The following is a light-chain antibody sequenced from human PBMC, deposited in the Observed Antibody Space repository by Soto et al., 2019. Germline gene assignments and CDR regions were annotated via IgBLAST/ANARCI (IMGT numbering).Light chain of an antibody. CDR3: QQSHSIPRT. Sequence: DIQMTQSPSSLSASVGDRVSIIWRASQSSSSHLNWYQQKPGKPPQVLIYAASTLQSGVPSRFSGSGSGTDFTLTISSLQPEDVATYYCQQSHSIPRTFGQGPRWIS. J-gene: IGKJ1*01. CDR1: QSSSSH. CDR2: AAS. V-gene: IGKV1-39*01.